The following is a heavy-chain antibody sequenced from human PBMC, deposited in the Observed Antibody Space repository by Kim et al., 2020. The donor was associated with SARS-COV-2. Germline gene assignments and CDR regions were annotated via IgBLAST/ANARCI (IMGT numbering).Heavy chain of an antibody. J-gene: IGHJ6*02. D-gene: IGHD6-6*01. CDR2: IYPGDSEI. Sequence: GESLKISCEGSGYSFTSYWIAWVRQMPGKGLEWMGIIYPGDSEIRYSPSFQGQVTISAEKSISTAYLQWSSLKASDTAMYYCARLWRGSKYSSSGGMDVWGQGTTVIVSS. CDR1: GYSFTSYW. CDR3: ARLWRGSKYSSSGGMDV. V-gene: IGHV5-51*01.